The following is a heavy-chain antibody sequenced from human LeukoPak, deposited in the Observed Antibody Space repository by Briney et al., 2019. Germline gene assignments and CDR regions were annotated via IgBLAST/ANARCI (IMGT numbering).Heavy chain of an antibody. D-gene: IGHD1-1*01. Sequence: ASVKVSCKASGYTFTCYYIHWVRQAPGQGLEWMGWINPNSGGTNYAQKFQGRVTMTRDTSISTAYMELSRLRSDDTAVYYCARDSRNDRSQEFDPWGQGTLVTVSS. CDR2: INPNSGGT. V-gene: IGHV1-2*02. CDR1: GYTFTCYY. CDR3: ARDSRNDRSQEFDP. J-gene: IGHJ5*02.